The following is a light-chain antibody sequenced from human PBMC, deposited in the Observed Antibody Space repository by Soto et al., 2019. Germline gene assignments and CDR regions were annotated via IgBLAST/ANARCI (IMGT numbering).Light chain of an antibody. Sequence: QSVLTQPPSAYGTPGQRVTISCSGGNSNIGSNTVNWYQQLPGTAPKLLIFDDNQRPSGVPDRFSGSKSGASASLAISGLQSEDEADYYCAAWDDSLTGYVFGTGPKV. CDR2: DDN. CDR1: NSNIGSNT. CDR3: AAWDDSLTGYV. V-gene: IGLV1-44*01. J-gene: IGLJ1*01.